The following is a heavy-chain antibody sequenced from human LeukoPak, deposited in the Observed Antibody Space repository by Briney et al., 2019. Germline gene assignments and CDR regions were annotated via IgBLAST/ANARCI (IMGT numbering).Heavy chain of an antibody. CDR3: ARGFSDDFWSGYPNWFDP. D-gene: IGHD3-3*01. CDR1: GGTFSSYA. Sequence: ASVKVSCKASGGTFSSYAISWVRQAPGQGLEWMGWISAYNGNTNYAQKLQGRVTMTTDTSTSTAYMELRSLRSDDTAVYYCARGFSDDFWSGYPNWFDPWGQGTLVTVSS. J-gene: IGHJ5*02. V-gene: IGHV1-18*01. CDR2: ISAYNGNT.